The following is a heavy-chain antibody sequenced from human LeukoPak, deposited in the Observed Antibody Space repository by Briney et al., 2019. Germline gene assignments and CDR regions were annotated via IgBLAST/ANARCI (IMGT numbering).Heavy chain of an antibody. J-gene: IGHJ3*02. CDR1: GFTFSSYA. D-gene: IGHD2-2*01. V-gene: IGHV3-23*01. CDR3: AKDRGGGYCSSTSCHPDAFDI. Sequence: QPGGSLRLSCAASGFTFSSYAMSWVRQAPGKGLELVSAISGSGGSTYYADSVKGRFTISRDNSKNTLYLQMNSLRAEDTAVYYCAKDRGGGYCSSTSCHPDAFDIWGQGTMVTVSS. CDR2: ISGSGGST.